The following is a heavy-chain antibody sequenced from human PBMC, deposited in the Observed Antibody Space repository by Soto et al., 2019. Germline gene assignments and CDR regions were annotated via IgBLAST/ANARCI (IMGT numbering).Heavy chain of an antibody. V-gene: IGHV4-34*01. D-gene: IGHD1-26*01. J-gene: IGHJ5*02. CDR1: GGSFSGCY. Sequence: QVQLQQWGAGLMKPSETLSLTCAVYGGSFSGCYWSWIRQPPGKGLEWIGEINHSGSTNYNPSLKSRVTISVDTSKNQFSLKLSSVTAADTAVYYCARVREPLTGGPWFDPWGQGTLVTVSS. CDR3: ARVREPLTGGPWFDP. CDR2: INHSGST.